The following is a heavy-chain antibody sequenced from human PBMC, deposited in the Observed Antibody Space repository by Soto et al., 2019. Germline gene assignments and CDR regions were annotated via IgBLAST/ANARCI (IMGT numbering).Heavy chain of an antibody. CDR3: ARGATRDNMMESP. Sequence: EVQLVETGGDLIQPGGSLRLSCAATGFTVSSYYMSWVRQAPGKGLEWVSVIYSVGTTYYADSVKGRFTISRDDSKNTLYLQMNNVRAEDTAVYYCARGATRDNMMESPWGQGTLVTVSS. D-gene: IGHD3-16*01. CDR2: IYSVGTT. V-gene: IGHV3-53*02. CDR1: GFTVSSYY. J-gene: IGHJ5*02.